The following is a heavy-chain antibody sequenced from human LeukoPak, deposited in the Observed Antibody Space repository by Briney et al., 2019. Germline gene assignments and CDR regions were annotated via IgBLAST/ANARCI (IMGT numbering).Heavy chain of an antibody. D-gene: IGHD3-22*01. CDR1: GFTFSSYA. CDR3: ARDYDSSGYHDY. CDR2: ISYDGSNK. Sequence: GSSLRLSCAASGFTFSSYAMHWVRQAPGKGLEWVAVISYDGSNKYYADSVKGRFTISRDNSKNTLYLQMNSLRAEDTAVYYCARDYDSSGYHDYWGQGTLVTVSS. V-gene: IGHV3-30*04. J-gene: IGHJ4*02.